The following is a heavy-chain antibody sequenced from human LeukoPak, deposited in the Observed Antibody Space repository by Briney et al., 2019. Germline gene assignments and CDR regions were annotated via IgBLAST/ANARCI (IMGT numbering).Heavy chain of an antibody. Sequence: GGSLRLSCAASGFTFSSYAMHWVRQAPGKGLEWVAVMSYDGSNKYYADSVKGRFTISRDNSKNTLYLQMNSLRAEDTAVYYCARGLHGYYYYYMDVWGKGTTVTVSS. CDR1: GFTFSSYA. CDR2: MSYDGSNK. V-gene: IGHV3-30-3*01. CDR3: ARGLHGYYYYYMDV. D-gene: IGHD4-11*01. J-gene: IGHJ6*03.